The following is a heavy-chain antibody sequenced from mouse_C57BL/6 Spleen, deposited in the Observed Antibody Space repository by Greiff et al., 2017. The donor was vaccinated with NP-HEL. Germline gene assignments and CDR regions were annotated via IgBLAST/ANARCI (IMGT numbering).Heavy chain of an antibody. J-gene: IGHJ3*01. Sequence: VQLKESGAELVKPGASVKMSCKASGYTFTTYPIEWMKQNHGKSLEWIGNFHPYNDDTKYNEKFKGKATLTVEKSSSTVYLELSRLTSDDSAVYYCARADSSGYVPFAYWGQGTLVTVSA. CDR3: ARADSSGYVPFAY. V-gene: IGHV1-47*01. D-gene: IGHD3-2*02. CDR1: GYTFTTYP. CDR2: FHPYNDDT.